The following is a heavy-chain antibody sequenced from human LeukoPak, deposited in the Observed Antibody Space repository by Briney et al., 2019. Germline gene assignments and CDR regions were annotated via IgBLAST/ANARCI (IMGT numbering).Heavy chain of an antibody. V-gene: IGHV3-64*01. CDR2: ISSNGGST. Sequence: PGGSLRLSCAASGFTFSSYAMHWVRQAPGKGLEYVSAISSNGGSTYYANSVKGRFTISRDNSKNTLYLQMGSLRAEDMAVYYCARVGAFLAFDIWGQGTMVTVSS. CDR1: GFTFSSYA. CDR3: ARVGAFLAFDI. D-gene: IGHD1-26*01. J-gene: IGHJ3*02.